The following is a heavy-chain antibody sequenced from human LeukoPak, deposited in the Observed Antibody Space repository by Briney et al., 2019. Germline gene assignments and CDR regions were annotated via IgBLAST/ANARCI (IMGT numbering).Heavy chain of an antibody. D-gene: IGHD4-17*01. Sequence: SVKVSCKASGGTFSSYAISWVRQAPGQGLEWMGGIIPIFGTANYAQRFQGRLTITADESTSTAYVDLSSLRSEDTAVYYCANLDYGDYVGPDAFDIWGQGTMVTVSS. CDR2: IIPIFGTA. CDR1: GGTFSSYA. V-gene: IGHV1-69*13. CDR3: ANLDYGDYVGPDAFDI. J-gene: IGHJ3*02.